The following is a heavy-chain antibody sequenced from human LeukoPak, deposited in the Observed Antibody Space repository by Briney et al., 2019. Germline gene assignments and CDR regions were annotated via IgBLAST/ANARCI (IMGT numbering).Heavy chain of an antibody. CDR3: ARDGSGSDANWFDP. J-gene: IGHJ5*02. V-gene: IGHV1-18*01. CDR2: ISGYNGNT. Sequence: ASVKLSCKASGYTFTNYDISGVRQAPGQGLEGMGWISGYNGNTNYAQKLQGRVTMTTDTSTSTAYMELRSLRSDDTAVYYCARDGSGSDANWFDPWGQGTLVTVSS. CDR1: GYTFTNYD. D-gene: IGHD3-10*01.